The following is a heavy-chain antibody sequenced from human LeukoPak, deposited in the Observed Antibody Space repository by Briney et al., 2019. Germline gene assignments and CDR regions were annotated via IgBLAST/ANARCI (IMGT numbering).Heavy chain of an antibody. J-gene: IGHJ4*02. D-gene: IGHD1-26*01. CDR1: GGSFSGYY. V-gene: IGHV4-34*01. CDR3: ARRLGVGATTHFDY. Sequence: SETLSLTCAVYGGSFSGYYWSWIRQPPGKGLEWIGEINHSGSTYYNPSLKSRVTISVDTSKNQFSLKLSSVTAADTAVYYCARRLGVGATTHFDYWGQGTLVTVSS. CDR2: INHSGST.